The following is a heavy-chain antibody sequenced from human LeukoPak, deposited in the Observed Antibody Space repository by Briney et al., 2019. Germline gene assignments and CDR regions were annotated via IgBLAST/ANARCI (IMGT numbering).Heavy chain of an antibody. Sequence: ASVKVSCKVSGYTLTELSMHWVRQAPGKGLEWMGGFDPEDGETIYAQKFQGRVTTTEDTSTDTAYMELSGLRSEDTAVYYCATDYGQLATTVLFDYWGQGTLVTVSS. V-gene: IGHV1-24*01. D-gene: IGHD6-6*01. CDR2: FDPEDGET. CDR3: ATDYGQLATTVLFDY. J-gene: IGHJ4*02. CDR1: GYTLTELS.